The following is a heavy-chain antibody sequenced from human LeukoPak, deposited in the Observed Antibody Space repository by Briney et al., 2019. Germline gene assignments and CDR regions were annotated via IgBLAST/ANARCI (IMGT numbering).Heavy chain of an antibody. CDR3: ARQDDNWFDP. D-gene: IGHD5-24*01. CDR2: IYRSGST. V-gene: IGHV4-59*08. CDR1: GGSISSSY. Sequence: LETLSLTCTVSGGSISSSYWSWIRQPPGMGLEWIGYIYRSGSTNYNPSLKSRVTISIDTSRNQFSLKLTSVTAADTAVYYCARQDDNWFDPWGQGTLVTVSS. J-gene: IGHJ5*02.